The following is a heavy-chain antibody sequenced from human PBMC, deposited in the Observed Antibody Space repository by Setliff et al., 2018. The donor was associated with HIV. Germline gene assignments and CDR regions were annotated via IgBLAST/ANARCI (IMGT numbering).Heavy chain of an antibody. Sequence: SETLSLTCTVSGGSISSHCWSWIRQPPGRGLEWIGYISNYGSPSYSPSLESRVTILLDTSKNQFSLRLSSVTAADTAVYYCAKGAGFYGDYTFDHWGQGRQVTVSS. V-gene: IGHV4-59*11. CDR3: AKGAGFYGDYTFDH. CDR1: GGSISSHC. CDR2: ISNYGSP. D-gene: IGHD4-17*01. J-gene: IGHJ4*02.